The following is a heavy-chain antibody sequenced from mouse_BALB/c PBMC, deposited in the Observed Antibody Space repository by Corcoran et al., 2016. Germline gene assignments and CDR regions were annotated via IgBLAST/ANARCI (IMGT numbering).Heavy chain of an antibody. CDR1: GFNIKDTY. CDR3: ARATATTC. J-gene: IGHJ2*01. CDR2: IDPANGNT. D-gene: IGHD1-2*01. V-gene: IGHV14-3*02. Sequence: EVQLQQSGAELVKPGASVKLSCTASGFNIKDTYMHWGKQRPEQGLAWIGRIDPANGNTKYDPKLQGKVTLTADTSSNTAYLQLSSLTTEDTAVYYCARATATTCWGQGTTLTVSS.